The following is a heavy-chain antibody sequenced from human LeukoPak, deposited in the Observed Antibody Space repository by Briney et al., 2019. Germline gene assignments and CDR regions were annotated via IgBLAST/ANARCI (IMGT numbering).Heavy chain of an antibody. CDR1: GFTFSSYS. V-gene: IGHV3-21*01. Sequence: GGSLRLSCAASGFTFSSYSMNWVRQAPGKGLEWVSSINSSSSYIYYADSVKGRLTISRDNATNSLYLQMNSLRAEDTAVYYCATYWVAARRYFDYWGQGTLVTVSS. CDR2: INSSSSYI. D-gene: IGHD6-6*01. J-gene: IGHJ4*02. CDR3: ATYWVAARRYFDY.